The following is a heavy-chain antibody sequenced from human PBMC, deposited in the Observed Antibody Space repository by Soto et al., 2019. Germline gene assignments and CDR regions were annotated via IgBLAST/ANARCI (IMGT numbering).Heavy chain of an antibody. CDR1: GDSVSSNSAA. V-gene: IGHV6-1*01. Sequence: QVQLQESGPGLVKPSQTLSLTCAISGDSVSSNSAAWNWIRLSPSRGLEWLARTYYRSRWYNDYAVSVISRITVNPDTSNNQFSLQLTSVTPEDTAVYYCAGTTSHQWYYMDVWGKGTTVTVSS. CDR3: AGTTSHQWYYMDV. J-gene: IGHJ6*03. CDR2: TYYRSRWYN. D-gene: IGHD1-7*01.